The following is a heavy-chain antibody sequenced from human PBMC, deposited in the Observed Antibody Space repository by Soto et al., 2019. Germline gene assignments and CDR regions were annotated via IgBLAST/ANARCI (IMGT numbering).Heavy chain of an antibody. Sequence: EEQLLESGGGLVQPGGSLRLSCAASGFAFSNFAMSWVRQAPGKGLEWVSAISASDGSKDYADSVKGNLTISRDNSKNLLYLKMNSLRAEDTAVYYCAKLVGTTALVALDYWGQGTLVTVSS. J-gene: IGHJ4*02. CDR3: AKLVGTTALVALDY. CDR2: ISASDGSK. D-gene: IGHD1-26*01. V-gene: IGHV3-23*01. CDR1: GFAFSNFA.